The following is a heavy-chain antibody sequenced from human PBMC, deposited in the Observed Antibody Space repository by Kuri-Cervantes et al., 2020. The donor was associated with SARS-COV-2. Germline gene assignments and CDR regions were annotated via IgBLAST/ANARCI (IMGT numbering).Heavy chain of an antibody. CDR3: ARGRPVTTFYRTSYFDY. V-gene: IGHV3-33*01. D-gene: IGHD4-17*01. Sequence: GESLKISCAASGFTFSSYGMHWVRQAPGKGLEWVAVIWYDGSNKYYADSVKGRFTISRDNSKNTLYLQMNSLRAEDTAVYYCARGRPVTTFYRTSYFDYWGQGTLVTVSS. CDR1: GFTFSSYG. J-gene: IGHJ4*02. CDR2: IWYDGSNK.